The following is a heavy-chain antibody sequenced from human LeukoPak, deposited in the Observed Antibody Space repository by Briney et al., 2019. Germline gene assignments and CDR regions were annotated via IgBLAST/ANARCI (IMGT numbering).Heavy chain of an antibody. J-gene: IGHJ4*02. CDR3: ARVPTVISALWDY. CDR2: INAGNGNT. Sequence: ASVKVSCKASGYTFTSYAMHWVRQAPGQRLEWMGWINAGNGNTKYSQKFQGRVTITRDTSASKVYMELSSPRSEDTAVYYCARVPTVISALWDYWGQGTLVTVSS. CDR1: GYTFTSYA. D-gene: IGHD4-17*01. V-gene: IGHV1-3*01.